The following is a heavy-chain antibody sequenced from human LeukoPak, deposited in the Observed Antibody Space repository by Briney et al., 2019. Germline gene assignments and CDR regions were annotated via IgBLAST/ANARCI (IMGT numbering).Heavy chain of an antibody. CDR2: IYSGGST. CDR3: AKCDTYGLEGGFDY. Sequence: PGGSLRLSCAASGFTVSSNYMSWVRQAPGKGLEWVSVIYSGGSTYYADSVKGRFTISRDNSKNTLYLQMNSLRAEDTAVYYCAKCDTYGLEGGFDYWGQGTLVTVSS. D-gene: IGHD5-18*01. CDR1: GFTVSSNY. V-gene: IGHV3-53*01. J-gene: IGHJ4*02.